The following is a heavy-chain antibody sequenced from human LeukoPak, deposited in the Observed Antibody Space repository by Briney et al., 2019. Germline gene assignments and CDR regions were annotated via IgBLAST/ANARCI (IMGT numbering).Heavy chain of an antibody. D-gene: IGHD6-19*01. V-gene: IGHV3-48*01. Sequence: GGFLRLSCAASGFTFSSYSMNWVRQAPGKGLEWVSYISSSSTIYYADSVKGRFTISRDNSKNTLYLQMNSLRAEDTAVYYCAKDIRSSGWSKYYDYWGQGTLVTVSS. CDR2: ISSSSTI. CDR1: GFTFSSYS. J-gene: IGHJ4*02. CDR3: AKDIRSSGWSKYYDY.